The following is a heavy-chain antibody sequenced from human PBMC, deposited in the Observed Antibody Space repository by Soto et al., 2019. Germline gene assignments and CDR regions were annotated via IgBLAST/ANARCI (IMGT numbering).Heavy chain of an antibody. D-gene: IGHD2-2*02. V-gene: IGHV4-31*03. CDR1: GGSISSGGYY. CDR3: ARESYTGYYYGMDV. J-gene: IGHJ6*02. Sequence: SETLSLTCTVSGGSISSGGYYWSWIRQHPGKGLEWIGYIYYSGSTYYNPSLKSRVTISVDTSKNQFSLKLSSVTAADTAVYYCARESYTGYYYGMDVWGQGTMVTVSS. CDR2: IYYSGST.